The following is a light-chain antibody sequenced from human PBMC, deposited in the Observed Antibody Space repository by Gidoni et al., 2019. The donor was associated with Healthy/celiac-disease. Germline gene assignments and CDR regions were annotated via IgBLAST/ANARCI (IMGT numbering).Light chain of an antibody. CDR1: KLGDKY. CDR3: QAWDSSTSPVV. CDR2: QDS. V-gene: IGLV3-1*01. J-gene: IGLJ2*01. Sequence: SYELTQPPSVSVSPGQTASITCSGDKLGDKYACLYQQKPGQSPVLVIYQDSKRPSGIPERFSGSNSGNTATLTISGTQAMDEADYYCQAWDSSTSPVVFGGGTKLTVL.